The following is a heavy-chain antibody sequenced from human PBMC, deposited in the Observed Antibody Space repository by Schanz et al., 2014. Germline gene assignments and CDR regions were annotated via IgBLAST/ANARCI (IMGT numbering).Heavy chain of an antibody. Sequence: VRLVESGGGVVQPGRSLRLSCAASGFSFGTYAMSWVRQAPGKGLLWVSSISGTGGDDTYYADSVKGRFTISRDNSKNTLYLQMNSLRAEDTAVYFCAKIERNEDWGQGTLVTVSS. CDR2: ISGTGGDDT. J-gene: IGHJ4*02. V-gene: IGHV3-23*04. D-gene: IGHD1-1*01. CDR3: AKIERNED. CDR1: GFSFGTYA.